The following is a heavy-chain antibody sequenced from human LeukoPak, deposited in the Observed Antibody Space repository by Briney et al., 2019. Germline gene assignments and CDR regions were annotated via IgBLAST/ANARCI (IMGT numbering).Heavy chain of an antibody. D-gene: IGHD3-22*01. CDR1: GFTLSSYG. CDR2: IRYDGSNK. J-gene: IGHJ4*02. V-gene: IGHV3-30*02. CDR3: AKALNYYDSRPIDY. Sequence: PGGSLRLSCAASGFTLSSYGMHCVRQAPGKALEWVAFIRYDGSNKYYADSVKRRFTISRDNSKNTLYLQTNSLRAEDTAVYYCAKALNYYDSRPIDYWGQGTLVTVSS.